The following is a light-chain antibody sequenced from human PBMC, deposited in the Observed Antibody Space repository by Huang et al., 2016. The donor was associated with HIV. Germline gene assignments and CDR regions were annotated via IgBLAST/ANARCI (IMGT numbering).Light chain of an antibody. J-gene: IGKJ2*01. CDR3: QQYNNWPRT. CDR1: QGVSAN. Sequence: EMVMTQSPDTLSVSPGERVTLSCRASQGVSANLAWYQQKPGQAPRLLIQGESTRVTGIPARFSGSGSETDFTLTIHSLQSEDLAVYYCQQYNNWPRTFGQGTKLEIK. CDR2: GES. V-gene: IGKV3-15*01.